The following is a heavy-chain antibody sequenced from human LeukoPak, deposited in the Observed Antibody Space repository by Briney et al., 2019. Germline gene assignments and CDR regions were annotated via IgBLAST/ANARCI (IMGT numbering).Heavy chain of an antibody. D-gene: IGHD4-11*01. V-gene: IGHV4-39*01. J-gene: IGHJ4*02. CDR1: GDSISSTTYW. CDR3: TRLPLDYSLDH. CDR2: MSYVGIT. Sequence: KPSETLSLTCTVSGDSISSTTYWWGWIRQSPEKGLEWIGSMSYVGITSYNPSLKSRATISVDTSKNQFSLMLSSVTAADTAVYYCTRLPLDYSLDHWGQGTPVSVSS.